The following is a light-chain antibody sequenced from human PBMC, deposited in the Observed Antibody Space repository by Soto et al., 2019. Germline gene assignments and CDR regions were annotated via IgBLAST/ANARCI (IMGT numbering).Light chain of an antibody. V-gene: IGKV3-20*01. Sequence: IVLTQSPGPLSLSPGDRATLSCRASQSINRGTLAWYQQKPGQAPRLLIYSTSRRSTGISDRFSGHGSGTDFSLTISRLEPEDCAGYYCQQYDGSPPGTFGQGTKVDIK. CDR1: QSINRGT. J-gene: IGKJ1*01. CDR2: STS. CDR3: QQYDGSPPGT.